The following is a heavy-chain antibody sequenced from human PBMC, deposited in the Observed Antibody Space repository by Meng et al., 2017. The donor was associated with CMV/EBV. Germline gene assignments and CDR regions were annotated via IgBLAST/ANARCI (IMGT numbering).Heavy chain of an antibody. CDR3: ARVTSRVAGAFDY. D-gene: IGHD1-14*01. CDR1: GGSISSGDYY. J-gene: IGHJ4*02. CDR2: IYYSGST. Sequence: HVQLQESGPGLVKPSQTLSLTCTVSGGSISSGDYYWSWIRQPPGKGLEWIGYIYYSGSTYYNPPLKSRVTISVDTSKNQFSLKLSSVTAADTAVYYCARVTSRVAGAFDYWGQGTLVTVSS. V-gene: IGHV4-30-4*08.